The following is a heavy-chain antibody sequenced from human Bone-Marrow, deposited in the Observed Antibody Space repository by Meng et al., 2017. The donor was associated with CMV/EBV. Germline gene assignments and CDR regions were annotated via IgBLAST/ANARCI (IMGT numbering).Heavy chain of an antibody. CDR1: GGSFSGYY. CDR3: ARDRNHYDFWSGYYWDHYYYYGMDV. V-gene: IGHV4-34*01. Sequence: GSLRLSCAVYGGSFSGYYWSWIRQPPGKGLEWIGEINHSGSTNYNPSLKSRVTISVDTSKNQFSLKLSSVTAADTAVYYCARDRNHYDFWSGYYWDHYYYYGMDVWGQGTTVTVSS. J-gene: IGHJ6*02. CDR2: INHSGST. D-gene: IGHD3-3*01.